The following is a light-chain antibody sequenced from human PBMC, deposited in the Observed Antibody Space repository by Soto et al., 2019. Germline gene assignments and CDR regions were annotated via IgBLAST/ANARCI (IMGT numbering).Light chain of an antibody. J-gene: IGKJ3*01. CDR1: QSVGTY. Sequence: EIVLTQSPATLSLSPGERAILSCRASQSVGTYLAWYQQKPGQAPRLLIYDASNRATGIPARFGGSGSGTDFTLTINSLEPEDFAAYYCQQRSNWPGTFGPGTKVIS. CDR2: DAS. CDR3: QQRSNWPGT. V-gene: IGKV3-11*01.